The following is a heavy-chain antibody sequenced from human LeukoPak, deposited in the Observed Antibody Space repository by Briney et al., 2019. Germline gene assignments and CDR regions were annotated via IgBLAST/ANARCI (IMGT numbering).Heavy chain of an antibody. D-gene: IGHD3-3*01. J-gene: IGHJ3*02. CDR3: ARAFWRLGAHDAFGI. Sequence: PSETLSLTCTVSGYSISTIYYWGWIRQPPGQGLEWIGTIDHIGNTFYNPSLTSRVSISVDTSKNHFSLNLTSVTATDTALYYCARAFWRLGAHDAFGIWGQGTMVTVSS. CDR1: GYSISTIYY. V-gene: IGHV4-38-2*02. CDR2: IDHIGNT.